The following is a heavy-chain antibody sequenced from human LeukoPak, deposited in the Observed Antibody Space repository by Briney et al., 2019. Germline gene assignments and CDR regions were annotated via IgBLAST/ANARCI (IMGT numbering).Heavy chain of an antibody. CDR1: GFTFSSYA. J-gene: IGHJ5*02. CDR3: ARARYYYDSSGLNWFDP. D-gene: IGHD3-22*01. CDR2: ISGSGNRT. Sequence: GGSLRLSCAASGFTFSSYAMSWVRQAPGKGLEWVSSISGSGNRTYYADSVKGRFTISRDNTKNSLYLQMNSLRAEDTAVYYCARARYYYDSSGLNWFDPWGQGTLVTVSS. V-gene: IGHV3-23*01.